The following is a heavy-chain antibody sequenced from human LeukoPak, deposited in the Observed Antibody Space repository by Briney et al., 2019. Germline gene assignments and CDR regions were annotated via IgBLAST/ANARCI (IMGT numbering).Heavy chain of an antibody. J-gene: IGHJ4*02. CDR2: ISYDGSNK. V-gene: IGHV3-30-3*01. Sequence: PGGSLRLSCAASGFTFSSYAMHWVRQAPGKGLEWVAVISYDGSNKYYADSVKGRFTISRDNSKNTLYLQMNSLRAEDTAVYYCAREYEQGPGSFDYWGQGTLVTVSS. CDR1: GFTFSSYA. CDR3: AREYEQGPGSFDY. D-gene: IGHD3-3*01.